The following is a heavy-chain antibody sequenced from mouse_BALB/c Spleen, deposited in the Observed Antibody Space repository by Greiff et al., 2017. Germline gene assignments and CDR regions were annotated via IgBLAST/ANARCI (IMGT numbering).Heavy chain of an antibody. CDR3: ARDLSYFDY. D-gene: IGHD6-1*01. J-gene: IGHJ2*01. V-gene: IGHV1-4*01. CDR2: INPSSGYT. CDR1: GYTFTSYT. Sequence: VKLVESGAELARPGASVKMSCKASGYTFTSYTMHWVKQRPGQGLEWIGYINPSSGYTNYNQKFKDKATLTADKSSSTAYMQLSSLTSEDSAVYYCARDLSYFDYWGQGTTLTVSS.